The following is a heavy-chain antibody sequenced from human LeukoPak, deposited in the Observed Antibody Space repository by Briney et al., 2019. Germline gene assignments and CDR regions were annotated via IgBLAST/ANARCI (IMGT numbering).Heavy chain of an antibody. Sequence: PSETLSLTCTVSGGSISSDYWSWIRQPAGKGLEWIGRIYTSGSTNYNPSLKSRVTMSVDTSKNQSSLKLSSVTAADTAVYYCARVARGYYYYYMDVWGKGTTVTISS. J-gene: IGHJ6*03. CDR3: ARVARGYYYYYMDV. CDR1: GGSISSDY. CDR2: IYTSGST. V-gene: IGHV4-4*07.